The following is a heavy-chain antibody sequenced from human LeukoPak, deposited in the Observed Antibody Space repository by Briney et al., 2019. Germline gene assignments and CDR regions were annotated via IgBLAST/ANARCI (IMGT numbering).Heavy chain of an antibody. Sequence: PGGSLRLSCAASGFTFSSYGMHWVRQAPDKGLEWVAFIRYDGNKNYYSDSVQGRFTISRDNSKNTLFLQMSSLRPEDTAVYYCTKDCIEWELLGGAFDLWGQGTMVAVSS. J-gene: IGHJ3*01. CDR2: IRYDGNKN. D-gene: IGHD1-26*01. CDR1: GFTFSSYG. CDR3: TKDCIEWELLGGAFDL. V-gene: IGHV3-30*02.